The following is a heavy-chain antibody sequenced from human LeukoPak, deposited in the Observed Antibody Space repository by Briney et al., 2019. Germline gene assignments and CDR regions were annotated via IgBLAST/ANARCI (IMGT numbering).Heavy chain of an antibody. V-gene: IGHV1-69*13. CDR2: IIPIFGTA. CDR3: ARARGIGGYSYLTGWFDP. J-gene: IGHJ5*02. CDR1: GGTFSSYA. Sequence: SVKVSCKASGGTFSSYAISWVRQAPGQGLEWMGGIIPIFGTANYAQKFQGRVTITADESTSTAYMELSSLRSEDTAVYYCARARGIGGYSYLTGWFDPWGQGTLVTVSA. D-gene: IGHD5-18*01.